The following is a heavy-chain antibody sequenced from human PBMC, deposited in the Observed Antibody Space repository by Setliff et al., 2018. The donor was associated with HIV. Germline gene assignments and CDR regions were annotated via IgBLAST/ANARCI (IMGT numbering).Heavy chain of an antibody. CDR1: GGTFRTYA. CDR3: ARGSNPTGNYDFYFLDV. D-gene: IGHD1-1*01. CDR2: IIPMLRVA. Sequence: ASVKVSCKASGGTFRTYAISWVRQAPGQGLEWMGGIIPMLRVAKYAQNLQDRVTITADKSTGTAYMELSGLRSEDTAVSYGARGSNPTGNYDFYFLDVWGKGTTVTVSS. V-gene: IGHV1-69*10. J-gene: IGHJ6*03.